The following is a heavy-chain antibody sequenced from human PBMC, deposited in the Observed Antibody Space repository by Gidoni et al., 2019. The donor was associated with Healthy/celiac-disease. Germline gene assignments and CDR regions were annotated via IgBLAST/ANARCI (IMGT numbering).Heavy chain of an antibody. D-gene: IGHD3-22*01. CDR3: ARWDDSSGPSQGDWFDP. J-gene: IGHJ5*02. CDR1: GGTFSSYT. Sequence: QVQLVQSGAEVKKPGSSVKVSCKASGGTFSSYTISWVRQAPGQGLEWMGRIIPILGLANYAQKFQGRVTITADKSTSTAYMELSSLRSEDTAVYYCARWDDSSGPSQGDWFDPWGQGTLVTVSS. CDR2: IIPILGLA. V-gene: IGHV1-69*02.